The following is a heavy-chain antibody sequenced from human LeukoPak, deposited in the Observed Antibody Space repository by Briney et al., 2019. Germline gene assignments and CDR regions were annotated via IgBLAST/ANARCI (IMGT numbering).Heavy chain of an antibody. V-gene: IGHV3-7*01. J-gene: IGHJ3*02. D-gene: IGHD3-22*01. Sequence: PGGSLRLSCAASGLTFSRYWMSWVRQAPGKGLEGVASIKQDGSEKYYVDSVKGRFTISRDNAKTSLYLQMISLRAEATAVYYCARDQSYYYDSSGYYFDAFDIWGQGTMVTVSS. CDR3: ARDQSYYYDSSGYYFDAFDI. CDR1: GLTFSRYW. CDR2: IKQDGSEK.